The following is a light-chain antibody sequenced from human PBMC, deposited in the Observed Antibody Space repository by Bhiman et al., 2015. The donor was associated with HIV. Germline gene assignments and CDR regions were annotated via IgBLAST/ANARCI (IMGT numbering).Light chain of an antibody. V-gene: IGLV3-1*01. CDR3: QAWDSSTVI. CDR2: HDS. CDR1: NVGTNS. Sequence: SPVLTQPLSVSVAPGRTATITCVGNNVGTNSVHWYQQRPGQSPVLVIYHDSKRPSGIPERFSGSNTGNTATLTISGTQAMDEADYYCQAWDSSTVIFGGGTKLTVL. J-gene: IGLJ2*01.